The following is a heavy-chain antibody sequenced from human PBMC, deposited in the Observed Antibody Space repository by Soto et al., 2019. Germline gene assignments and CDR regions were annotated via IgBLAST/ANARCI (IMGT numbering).Heavy chain of an antibody. CDR1: GYSISSGYY. J-gene: IGHJ6*02. CDR3: ARDSSSWFNLYNYGMDV. V-gene: IGHV4-38-2*02. Sequence: SETLSLTCAVSGYSISSGYYWGWIRQPPGKGLEWIGSIYHSGSTYYNPSLKSRVTISVDTSKNQFSLKLSSVTAADTAVYYCARDSSSWFNLYNYGMDVWGQGTTVTVSS. CDR2: IYHSGST. D-gene: IGHD6-13*01.